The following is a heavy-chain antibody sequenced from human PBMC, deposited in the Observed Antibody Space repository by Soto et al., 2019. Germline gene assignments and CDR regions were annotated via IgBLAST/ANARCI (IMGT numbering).Heavy chain of an antibody. CDR2: ISAYNGNT. J-gene: IGHJ6*02. D-gene: IGHD3-3*01. V-gene: IGHV1-18*01. CDR1: GYTFTSYG. Sequence: QVQLVQSGAEVKKPGASVKVSCKASGYTFTSYGISWVRQAPGQGLEWMGWISAYNGNTNYAQKLQGRVTMTTDPSTSTAYMELRSMRSDDTAVYYCARVDFDTIFGVVISGYPYYYGMDVWGQGTTVTVSS. CDR3: ARVDFDTIFGVVISGYPYYYGMDV.